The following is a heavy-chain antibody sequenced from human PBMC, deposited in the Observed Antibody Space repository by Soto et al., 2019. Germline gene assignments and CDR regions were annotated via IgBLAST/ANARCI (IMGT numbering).Heavy chain of an antibody. CDR2: IYYSGST. J-gene: IGHJ6*02. CDR1: GGSISSGDYY. D-gene: IGHD3-10*01. CDR3: ARDGRVRGVNYYYYGMDV. V-gene: IGHV4-30-4*01. Sequence: ASETLSLTCTVSGGSISSGDYYWSWIRQPPGKGLEWIGYIYYSGSTYYNPSLKSRVTISVDTSKNQFSLKLSSVTAADTAVYYCARDGRVRGVNYYYYGMDVWGQGTTVTVSS.